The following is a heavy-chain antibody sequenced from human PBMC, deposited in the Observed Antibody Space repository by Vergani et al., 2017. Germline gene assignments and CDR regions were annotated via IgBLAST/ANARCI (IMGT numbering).Heavy chain of an antibody. V-gene: IGHV1-24*01. CDR2: FDPEDGET. D-gene: IGHD6-6*01. Sequence: VQLVQSGAEVTKPGATVKISCKVSGYTLTELSMHWVRQAPGKGLEWMGGFDPEDGETIYAQKFQGRVTMTEDTSTDTAYMELSSLRPEDTAVYYCATSRIAARPNDAFDIWGQGTMVTVSS. CDR1: GYTLTELS. CDR3: ATSRIAARPNDAFDI. J-gene: IGHJ3*02.